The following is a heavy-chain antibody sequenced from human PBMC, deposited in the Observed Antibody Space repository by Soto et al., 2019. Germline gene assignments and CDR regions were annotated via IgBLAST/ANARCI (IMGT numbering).Heavy chain of an antibody. J-gene: IGHJ6*02. CDR2: IIPIFGTA. V-gene: IGHV1-69*12. CDR3: ARDGPQWLRPRYYHYGMDV. CDR1: GGTFSSYA. D-gene: IGHD5-12*01. Sequence: QVQLVQSGAEVKKPGSSVKVSCKASGGTFSSYAISWVRQAPGQGLEWMGGIIPIFGTANYAQKFQGRVTITADESTSTAYKELSSLRSEDTAVYYWARDGPQWLRPRYYHYGMDVWGQGTTVTVSS.